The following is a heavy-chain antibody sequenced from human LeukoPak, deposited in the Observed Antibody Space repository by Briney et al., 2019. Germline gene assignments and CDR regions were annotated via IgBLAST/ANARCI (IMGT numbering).Heavy chain of an antibody. J-gene: IGHJ3*01. D-gene: IGHD2-2*01. CDR3: AKDIVVVPAAGGAFDV. CDR2: ISGSAGST. V-gene: IGHV3-23*01. Sequence: GGSLRLSCAASGFTFSNYAMSWVRQAPGKGLEWVSGISGSAGSTYYADSVKGRFTISRDSTKNTLYLQVNSLRADDTAVYYCAKDIVVVPAAGGAFDVWGQGTMVTVSS. CDR1: GFTFSNYA.